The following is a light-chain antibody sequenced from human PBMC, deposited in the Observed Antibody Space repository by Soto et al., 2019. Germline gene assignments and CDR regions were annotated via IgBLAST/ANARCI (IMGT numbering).Light chain of an antibody. J-gene: IGKJ1*01. CDR1: QSLVYSDGNNY. Sequence: VFMTQSPLSLPLTLGQPASISCRSSQSLVYSDGNNYLNWFQQRPGQSPRRLIYKVPKLLIYAASILQSGVPSRFSGSGSGTDFTLTISSLQPEDFATYYCLLDFRYFWAFGPGTKV. V-gene: IGKV2D-30*01. CDR2: KVP. CDR3: LLDFRYFWA.